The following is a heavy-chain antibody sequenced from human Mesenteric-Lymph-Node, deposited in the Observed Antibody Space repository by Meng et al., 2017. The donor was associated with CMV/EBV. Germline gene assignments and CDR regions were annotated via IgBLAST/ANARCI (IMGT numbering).Heavy chain of an antibody. J-gene: IGHJ5*02. CDR1: GYIFTSYG. CDR3: SRDYYGFWSGPAQSWFDP. D-gene: IGHD3-3*01. V-gene: IGHV1-18*01. CDR2: ISAYNGNT. Sequence: ASVKVSCKASGYIFTSYGISWVRQAPGQGLEWMGWISAYNGNTNEAQKLQGRVTMTTDTSTSTAYMELRSLRSDDTAVYYCSRDYYGFWSGPAQSWFDPWGQGTLVTVSS.